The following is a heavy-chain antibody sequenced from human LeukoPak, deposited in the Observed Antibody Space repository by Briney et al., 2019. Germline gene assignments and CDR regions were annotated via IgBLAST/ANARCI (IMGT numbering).Heavy chain of an antibody. D-gene: IGHD3-16*02. J-gene: IGHJ4*02. CDR2: ISDSGGYT. CDR1: GFILSRYS. Sequence: GGSLRLSCEASGFILSRYSMNWVRQAPGKGLEWVSSISDSGGYTFYADSVKGRFTISRDNSKNTVYLQMNSLRAEDTAVYYCAKGGSYRSQPYFDYWGQGTPVTVSS. CDR3: AKGGSYRSQPYFDY. V-gene: IGHV3-23*01.